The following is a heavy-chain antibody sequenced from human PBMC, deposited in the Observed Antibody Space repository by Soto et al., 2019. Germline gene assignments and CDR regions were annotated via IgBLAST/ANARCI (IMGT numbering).Heavy chain of an antibody. Sequence: QVQLVGSGGAVAQPGTSLRVSCEASGLSLSSYAIHWVRQAPARGRGWVPVTSNDGKKVSYADSVKGRFTVSRDNSKNTVALQMNSLRSEDTAVYFCAKAGEVFGLVIFAYLDSWGQGSLVTVSA. D-gene: IGHD2-21*01. CDR1: GLSLSSYA. V-gene: IGHV3-30*18. CDR3: AKAGEVFGLVIFAYLDS. J-gene: IGHJ4*02. CDR2: TSNDGKKV.